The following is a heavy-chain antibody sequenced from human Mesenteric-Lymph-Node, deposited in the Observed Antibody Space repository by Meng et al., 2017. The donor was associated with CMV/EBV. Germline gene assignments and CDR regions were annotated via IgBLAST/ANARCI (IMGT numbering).Heavy chain of an antibody. CDR2: IYTDGST. V-gene: IGHV3-53*01. D-gene: IGHD4-23*01. Sequence: GESLKISCAASGFTVNSKYMSWVRQAPGKGLEWVSVIYTDGSTYYADSVKGRFTISRDNFKNTLYLQMNSLRVEDTAVYYCARDGPGKREYYYGMYVWGQGTTVTVSS. CDR3: ARDGPGKREYYYGMYV. CDR1: GFTVNSKY. J-gene: IGHJ6*02.